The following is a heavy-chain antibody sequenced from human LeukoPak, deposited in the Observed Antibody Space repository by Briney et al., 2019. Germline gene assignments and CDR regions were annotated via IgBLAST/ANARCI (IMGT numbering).Heavy chain of an antibody. V-gene: IGHV5-51*01. CDR2: IYPGDSDT. Sequence: GESLKISCRGSGYSFSSDWIGWVRQMPGKGLEWMGIIYPGDSDTRYSPSFQGQVTISADKSISTAYLQWSSLKASDSAMYYCVRMPYSYDSTGPIDYWGQGTLVTVSS. J-gene: IGHJ4*02. CDR1: GYSFSSDW. CDR3: VRMPYSYDSTGPIDY. D-gene: IGHD3-22*01.